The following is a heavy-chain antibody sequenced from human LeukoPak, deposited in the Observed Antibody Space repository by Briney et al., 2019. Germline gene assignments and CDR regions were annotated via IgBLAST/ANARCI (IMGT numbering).Heavy chain of an antibody. J-gene: IGHJ4*02. V-gene: IGHV1-2*02. CDR3: ARMRVTITMVRGVITRELDY. D-gene: IGHD3-10*01. Sequence: GASVKVSCKASGYTFTGYYMHWVRQAPGQGLEWMGWINPNSGGTNYAQKFQGRVTMTRDTSISTAYMELSRLRSDDTAVYYCARMRVTITMVRGVITRELDYWGQGTLVTVSS. CDR1: GYTFTGYY. CDR2: INPNSGGT.